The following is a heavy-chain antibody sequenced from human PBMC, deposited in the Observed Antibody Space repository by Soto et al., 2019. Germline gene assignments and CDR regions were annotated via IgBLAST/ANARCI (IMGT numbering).Heavy chain of an antibody. CDR1: GFTFSSYS. CDR2: ISSSSSYI. V-gene: IGHV3-21*01. J-gene: IGHJ2*01. CDR3: AREKSIRWPPL. D-gene: IGHD6-6*01. Sequence: EVQLVESGGGLVKPGGSLRLSCAASGFTFSSYSMNWVRQAPGKGLEWVSSISSSSSYIYYADSVKGRFTISRDNAKKSLYLQMNSLRAEDTAVYYCAREKSIRWPPLWGRGTLVTVSS.